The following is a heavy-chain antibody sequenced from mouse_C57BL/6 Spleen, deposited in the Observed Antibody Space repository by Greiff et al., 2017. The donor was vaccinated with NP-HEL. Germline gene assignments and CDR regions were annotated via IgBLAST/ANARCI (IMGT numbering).Heavy chain of an antibody. CDR1: GYTFTSYW. Sequence: VQLQQSGAELVRPGSSVKLSCKASGYTFTSYWMDWVKQRPGQGLEWIGNIYPSDSETHYNQKFKDKATLTVDKSSSTAYMQLSSLTSEDSAVYYCARSGSGDYFDYWGQGTTLTVSS. D-gene: IGHD3-1*01. CDR3: ARSGSGDYFDY. J-gene: IGHJ2*01. V-gene: IGHV1-61*01. CDR2: IYPSDSET.